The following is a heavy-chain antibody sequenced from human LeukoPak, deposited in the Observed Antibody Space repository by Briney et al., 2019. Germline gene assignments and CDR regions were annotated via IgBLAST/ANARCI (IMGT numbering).Heavy chain of an antibody. CDR1: GYTFTSYD. J-gene: IGHJ4*02. CDR3: ARVDRRDGYPIDY. V-gene: IGHV1-8*01. CDR2: MNPNSGNT. D-gene: IGHD5-24*01. Sequence: ASLKVSCKASGYTFTSYDINWVRQATGQGLEWMGWMNPNSGNTGYAQKFQGRVTMTRNTSISTAYMELSSLRSEDTAVYYCARVDRRDGYPIDYWGQGTLVTVSS.